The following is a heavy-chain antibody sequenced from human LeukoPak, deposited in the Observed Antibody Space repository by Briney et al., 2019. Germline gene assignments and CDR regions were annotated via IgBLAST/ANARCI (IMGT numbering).Heavy chain of an antibody. Sequence: PGESLRLSCAASGFTFSSYWMHWVRQAPGKGLVWVSRVNPQGTATTYADSVKGRFTISRDNAKDALHLQMDNLRVEDTDVYYCARARWSSTGWFLGYWGQGTLVTISS. CDR2: VNPQGTAT. J-gene: IGHJ4*02. CDR1: GFTFSSYW. V-gene: IGHV3-74*03. D-gene: IGHD6-19*01. CDR3: ARARWSSTGWFLGY.